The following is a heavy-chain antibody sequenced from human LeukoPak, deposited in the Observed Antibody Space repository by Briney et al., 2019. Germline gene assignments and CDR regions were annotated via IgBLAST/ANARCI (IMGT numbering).Heavy chain of an antibody. V-gene: IGHV3-74*01. CDR3: VRAFDI. Sequence: GGSLRLSCAASGFTFSAYWMHWVRPVPGKGLVWVSLINTDGTRTSYVDSVKGRFTISRDNAKNTLYLQMNSLRAEDTAVYYCVRAFDIWGQGTMVTVSS. CDR2: INTDGTRT. J-gene: IGHJ3*02. CDR1: GFTFSAYW.